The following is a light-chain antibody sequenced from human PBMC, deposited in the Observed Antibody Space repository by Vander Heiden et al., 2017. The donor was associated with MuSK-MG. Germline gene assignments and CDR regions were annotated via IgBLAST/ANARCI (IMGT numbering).Light chain of an antibody. CDR2: DVT. CDR1: SSDIANAKY. J-gene: IGLJ1*01. CDR3: SSYTANSSLGV. Sequence: QSSLTQPASVSGSPGPSTTISCTGSSSDIANAKYGSWYQQHPGNAPNLVIYDVTTRPSGVSSRFSGSKSGNTASLSISGLQAEDEADYYCSSYTANSSLGVFGTGTQVTV. V-gene: IGLV2-14*03.